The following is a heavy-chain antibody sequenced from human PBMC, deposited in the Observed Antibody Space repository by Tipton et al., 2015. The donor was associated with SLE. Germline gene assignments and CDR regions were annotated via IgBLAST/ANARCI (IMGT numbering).Heavy chain of an antibody. D-gene: IGHD5-12*01. V-gene: IGHV4-31*11. Sequence: TLSLTCAVYGGSFSDYYWTWIRQHPGKGLEWIGHMSYSGSTYYNPSLKSRITISVDTSKNHFSLKLSSVTAADTAVYYCARGGVGGYDYFDHWGQGTLVTVSS. CDR1: GGSFSDYY. CDR3: ARGGVGGYDYFDH. J-gene: IGHJ4*02. CDR2: MSYSGST.